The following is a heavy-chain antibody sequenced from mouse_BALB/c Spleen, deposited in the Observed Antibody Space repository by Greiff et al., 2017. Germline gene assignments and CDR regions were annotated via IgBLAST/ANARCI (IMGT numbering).Heavy chain of an antibody. J-gene: IGHJ1*01. D-gene: IGHD2-4*01. Sequence: ESGPGLVKPSQSLSLTCSVTGYSITSGYYWNWIRQFPGNKLEWMGYISYDGSNNYNPSLKNRISITRDTSKNQFFLKLNSVTTEDTATYYCAREPYDYDVFDVWGAGTTVTVSS. CDR3: AREPYDYDVFDV. CDR2: ISYDGSN. V-gene: IGHV3-6*02. CDR1: GYSITSGYY.